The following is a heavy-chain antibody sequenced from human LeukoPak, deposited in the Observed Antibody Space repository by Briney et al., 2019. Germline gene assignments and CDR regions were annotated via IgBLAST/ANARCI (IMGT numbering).Heavy chain of an antibody. V-gene: IGHV3-74*01. J-gene: IGHJ6*03. CDR3: ARAGRFLEWLLPKDYYYYYMDV. Sequence: PGGSLRLSCAPSGFSFSSYGMRWVRHAPGGGLGWVSRIITDVRITSYADSVKGRFTISRDNAKNTLYLQMNSLRAEDTAVYYCARAGRFLEWLLPKDYYYYYMDVWGKGTTVTVSS. CDR2: IITDVRIT. CDR1: GFSFSSYG. D-gene: IGHD3-3*01.